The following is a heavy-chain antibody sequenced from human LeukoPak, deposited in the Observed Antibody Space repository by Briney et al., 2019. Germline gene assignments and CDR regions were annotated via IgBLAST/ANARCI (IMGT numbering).Heavy chain of an antibody. V-gene: IGHV5-51*01. CDR2: IYPGDSDT. D-gene: IGHD6-19*01. Sequence: GESLKISCKGSGYSFTNYWIGWVRQMPGKGLEWMWIIYPGDSDTRYSPSFEGQVTISADKSISTAFLQWGSLKASDTAMYYCARSWVAGYGTVLDYWGQGTLVTVSS. J-gene: IGHJ4*02. CDR1: GYSFTNYW. CDR3: ARSWVAGYGTVLDY.